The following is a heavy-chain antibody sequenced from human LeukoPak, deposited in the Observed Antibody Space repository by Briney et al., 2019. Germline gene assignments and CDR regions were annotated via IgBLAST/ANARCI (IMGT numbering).Heavy chain of an antibody. CDR3: AKRGSSRAFDI. J-gene: IGHJ3*02. CDR1: GFTFSNCI. CDR2: ISDSGGST. Sequence: GGSLRLSCAASGFTFSNCIMTWVRQAPGKGLEWVSSISDSGGSTYYADSLKGRFTISRDNSKNTLYLQMNSLRAEDTAVHYCAKRGSSRAFDIWGQGTMVTVSS. D-gene: IGHD2-2*01. V-gene: IGHV3-23*01.